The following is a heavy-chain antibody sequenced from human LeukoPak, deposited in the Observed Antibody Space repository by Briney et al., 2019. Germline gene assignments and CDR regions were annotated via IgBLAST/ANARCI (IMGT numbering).Heavy chain of an antibody. CDR2: IYYSGST. J-gene: IGHJ4*02. CDR3: ARRRIQLYYFDY. D-gene: IGHD5-18*01. V-gene: IGHV4-61*10. Sequence: PSETLSLTCIVSGDSITSGSYYWSWVRQSAGKGLEWIGYIYYSGSTNYNPSLKSRVTISVDTSKNQFSLKLSSVTAADTAVYYCARRRIQLYYFDYWGQGTLVTVSS. CDR1: GDSITSGSYY.